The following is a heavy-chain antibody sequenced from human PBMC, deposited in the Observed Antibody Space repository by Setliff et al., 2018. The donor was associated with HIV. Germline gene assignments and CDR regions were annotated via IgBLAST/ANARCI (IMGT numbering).Heavy chain of an antibody. CDR2: ISSSGTT. CDR1: DDSFSNYD. V-gene: IGHV4-4*09. Sequence: SETLSLTCVVSDDSFSNYDWTWIRQPPGKALEWIGYISSSGTTNYNPALRSRVTISIETSNTRFSLWLRSVTAADTATYFCARLGRAIDDGGSSLRLDFWGQGMLVTVSS. D-gene: IGHD2-15*01. J-gene: IGHJ4*02. CDR3: ARLGRAIDDGGSSLRLDF.